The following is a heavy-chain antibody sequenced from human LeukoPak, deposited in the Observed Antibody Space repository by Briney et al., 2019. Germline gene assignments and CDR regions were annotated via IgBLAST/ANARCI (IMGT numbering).Heavy chain of an antibody. CDR3: ATERDSSWTFDS. CDR2: IWSDASNQ. CDR1: GFSFSTYA. V-gene: IGHV3-33*01. Sequence: PGTSLRLSCAASGFSFSTYAMHWVRKAPGKGRDGVAMIWSDASNQYYADSVKGRFTISRDNSKNTLYLQLNSLRAEDTAVYYCATERDSSWTFDSWGQGTLVTVSS. D-gene: IGHD6-13*01. J-gene: IGHJ4*02.